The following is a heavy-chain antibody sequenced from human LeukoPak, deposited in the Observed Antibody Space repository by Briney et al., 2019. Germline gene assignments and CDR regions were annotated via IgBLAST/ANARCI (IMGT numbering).Heavy chain of an antibody. J-gene: IGHJ6*02. D-gene: IGHD5-24*01. CDR1: GYSFSKYW. CDR3: GRYGLSGNGYTSYFYYGMDF. CDR2: IYSDESLI. V-gene: IGHV5-51*01. Sequence: GESLKISCTASGYSFSKYWIGWVRQTPGKGLEWMGFIYSDESLIRYSPSFEGQVTISADNSLNTAYLQWNSLKASDTAMYYCGRYGLSGNGYTSYFYYGMDFWGQGTAVTVSS.